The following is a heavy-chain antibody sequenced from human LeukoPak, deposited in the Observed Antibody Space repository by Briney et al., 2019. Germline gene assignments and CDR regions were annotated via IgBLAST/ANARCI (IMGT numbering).Heavy chain of an antibody. D-gene: IGHD3-22*01. V-gene: IGHV3-21*01. J-gene: IGHJ3*02. CDR1: GFIFNTYS. CDR2: ISSSTLYI. Sequence: PGGSLRLSCAASGFIFNTYSMNWVRRAPGKGLEWVSSISSSTLYIYYADSVKGRFTISRDNAKSSLYLQMNSLRAEDTAVYYCARDREVGYYDSSGYRDAFDIWGQGTMVTVSS. CDR3: ARDREVGYYDSSGYRDAFDI.